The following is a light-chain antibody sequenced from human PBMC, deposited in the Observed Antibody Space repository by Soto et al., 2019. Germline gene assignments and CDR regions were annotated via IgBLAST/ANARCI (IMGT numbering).Light chain of an antibody. CDR3: GSYTSGSNSV. J-gene: IGLJ1*01. Sequence: QSVLTQPASVSGSPGQSITISCTGTSSDVGGYNYVSWYQQHPGKAPKLIIYEVSNRPSEISTRFSGSKSGNTASLTISGLQAEAEADYYCGSYTSGSNSVFGNGTKVTV. V-gene: IGLV2-14*01. CDR2: EVS. CDR1: SSDVGGYNY.